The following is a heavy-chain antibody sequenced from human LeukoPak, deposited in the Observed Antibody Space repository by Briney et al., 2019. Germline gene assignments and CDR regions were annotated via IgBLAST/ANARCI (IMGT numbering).Heavy chain of an antibody. CDR3: AKDLRAAADYYFDY. D-gene: IGHD6-13*01. J-gene: IGHJ4*02. CDR1: RFIFSNYA. Sequence: PGRTLRLSCAASRFIFSNYAMHWVRHLPAKGLEWVAVISTDGRDKNYADSVKGRFTISRDNSENTLYLQMISLRAEDTSFYYCAKDLRAAADYYFDYWGQGTLVTVSS. V-gene: IGHV3-30*18. CDR2: ISTDGRDK.